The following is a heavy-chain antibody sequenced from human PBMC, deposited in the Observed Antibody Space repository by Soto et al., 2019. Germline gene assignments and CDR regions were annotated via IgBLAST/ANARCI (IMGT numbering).Heavy chain of an antibody. CDR1: GFTFSDHY. V-gene: IGHV3-11*06. CDR3: VRSGDNYNLLDY. D-gene: IGHD1-1*01. Sequence: GSLILSCAASGFTFSDHYMSWIRQAPGKGLEWIGYSSNSGSFTRYADSVKGRFSISRDNAKNSLFLQINSLRGDDTAIYYCVRSGDNYNLLDYWGQGTPVTVS. J-gene: IGHJ4*02. CDR2: SSNSGSFT.